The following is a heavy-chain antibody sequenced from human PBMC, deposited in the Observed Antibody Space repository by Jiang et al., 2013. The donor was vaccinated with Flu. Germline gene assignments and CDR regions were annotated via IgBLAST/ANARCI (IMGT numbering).Heavy chain of an antibody. V-gene: IGHV3-48*02. CDR1: GFTFSSYS. J-gene: IGHJ3*02. D-gene: IGHD3-3*01. CDR2: ISSSSSTI. Sequence: QLLESGGGLVQPGGSLRLSCAASGFTFSSYSMNWVRQAPGKGLEWVSYISSSSSTIYYADSVKGRFTISRDNAKNSLYLQMNSLRDEDTAVYYCAGLNTFWSGYYAFDIWGQGTMVTVSS. CDR3: AGLNTFWSGYYAFDI.